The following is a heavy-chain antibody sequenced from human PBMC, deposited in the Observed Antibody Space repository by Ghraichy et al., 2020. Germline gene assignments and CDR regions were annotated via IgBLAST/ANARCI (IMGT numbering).Heavy chain of an antibody. V-gene: IGHV1-69*13. J-gene: IGHJ4*02. Sequence: SVKVSCKASGGTFSSYAISWVRQAPGQGLEWMGGIIPNFGTANYAQKFQGRVTITADESTSTAYMELSSLRSEDTAVYYCARGPVNYCDSSGYPNWGQGTLVTVSS. CDR1: GGTFSSYA. CDR3: ARGPVNYCDSSGYPN. D-gene: IGHD3-22*01. CDR2: IIPNFGTA.